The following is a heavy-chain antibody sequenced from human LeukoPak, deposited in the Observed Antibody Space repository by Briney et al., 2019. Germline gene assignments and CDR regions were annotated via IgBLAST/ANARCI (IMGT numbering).Heavy chain of an antibody. Sequence: GGSLRLSCAASGLTFSSHAMSWVRQAPGKGLEWVSAISGSGSRTYYADSVKGRFTISRDNSKSTMYLRINSLRAEDTAVYYCAKKSPDSSGNPAYDWGQGTLVTVSS. V-gene: IGHV3-23*01. J-gene: IGHJ4*02. CDR1: GLTFSSHA. CDR2: ISGSGSRT. CDR3: AKKSPDSSGNPAYD. D-gene: IGHD4-23*01.